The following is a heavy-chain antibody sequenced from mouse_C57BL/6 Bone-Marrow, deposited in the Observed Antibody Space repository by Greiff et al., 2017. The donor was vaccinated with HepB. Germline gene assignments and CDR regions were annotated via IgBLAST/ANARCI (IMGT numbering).Heavy chain of an antibody. CDR3: ARKGLGY. CDR1: GYAFSSSW. CDR2: IYPGDGDT. J-gene: IGHJ2*01. V-gene: IGHV1-82*01. D-gene: IGHD3-1*01. Sequence: QVQLQQSGPELVKPGASVKISCKASGYAFSSSWMNWVKQRPGKGLEWIGRIYPGDGDTNYNGKFKGKATLTADKSSSTAYMQLSSLTSEDSAVYFCARKGLGYGGQGTTLTVSS.